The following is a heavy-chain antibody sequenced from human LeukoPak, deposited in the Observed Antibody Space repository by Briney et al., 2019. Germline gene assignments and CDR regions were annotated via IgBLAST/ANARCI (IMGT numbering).Heavy chain of an antibody. V-gene: IGHV4-39*01. J-gene: IGHJ6*03. Sequence: SETLSLTCTVSGGSISTSSYYWGWIRQPPGKGLEWIGSMFHSGSTYDNPSLRSRVTISVDTSKNQFSLKLSSVTAADTAVYYCARSSYGYSGSYYYYYMDVWGKGTTVTVSS. CDR3: ARSSYGYSGSYYYYYMDV. CDR1: GGSISTSSYY. D-gene: IGHD3-10*01. CDR2: MFHSGST.